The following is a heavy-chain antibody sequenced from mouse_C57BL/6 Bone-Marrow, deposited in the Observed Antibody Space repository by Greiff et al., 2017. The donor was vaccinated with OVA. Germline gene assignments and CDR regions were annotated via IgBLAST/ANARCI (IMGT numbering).Heavy chain of an antibody. V-gene: IGHV5-9-1*02. D-gene: IGHD3-2*02. J-gene: IGHJ4*01. CDR2: ISSGGDYI. Sequence: EVKVVESGEGLVKPGGSLKLSCAASGFTFSSYAMSWVRQTPEKRLEWVAYISSGGDYIYYADTVKGRFTISRDNARNTLYLQMSSLKSEDTAMYYCTREAAQYYAMDYWGQGTSVTVSS. CDR1: GFTFSSYA. CDR3: TREAAQYYAMDY.